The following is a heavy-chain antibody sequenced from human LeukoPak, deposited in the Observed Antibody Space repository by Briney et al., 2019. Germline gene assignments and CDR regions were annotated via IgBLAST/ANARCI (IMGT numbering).Heavy chain of an antibody. Sequence: SETLSLTCTVSGGSISSGGYYWSWIRQHPGKGLEWIGYIYYSGSTYYNPSLKSRVTISVDTSKNQVSLKLSSVTAADTAVYYCARRYGEFDAFDIWGQGTMVTVSS. CDR1: GGSISSGGYY. J-gene: IGHJ3*02. CDR2: IYYSGST. CDR3: ARRYGEFDAFDI. D-gene: IGHD4-17*01. V-gene: IGHV4-31*03.